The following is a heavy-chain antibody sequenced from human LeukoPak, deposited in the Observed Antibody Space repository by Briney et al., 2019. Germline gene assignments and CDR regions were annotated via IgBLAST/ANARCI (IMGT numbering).Heavy chain of an antibody. Sequence: ASVKVSCKASGYTFTGYYMHWVRQAPGQGLEWMGGIIPIFGTANYAQKFQGRVTITADKSTSTAYMELSSLRSEDTAVYYCAGRSSGSYDYWGQGTLVTVSS. J-gene: IGHJ4*02. CDR3: AGRSSGSYDY. CDR2: IIPIFGTA. CDR1: GYTFTGYY. D-gene: IGHD1-26*01. V-gene: IGHV1-69*06.